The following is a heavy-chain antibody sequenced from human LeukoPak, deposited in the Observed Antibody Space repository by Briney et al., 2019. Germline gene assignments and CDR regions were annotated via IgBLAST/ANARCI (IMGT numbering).Heavy chain of an antibody. Sequence: GGSLRLSCAGSGFTLDDYAMHWVRQAPGKGLEWVSGISWNSGSIGYADSVKGRFTISRDNAKNSLYLQMNSLRAEDTALYYCTNLIGFPEGVFDMWGQGTMVTVSS. CDR2: ISWNSGSI. J-gene: IGHJ3*02. D-gene: IGHD2-8*01. V-gene: IGHV3-9*01. CDR3: TNLIGFPEGVFDM. CDR1: GFTLDDYA.